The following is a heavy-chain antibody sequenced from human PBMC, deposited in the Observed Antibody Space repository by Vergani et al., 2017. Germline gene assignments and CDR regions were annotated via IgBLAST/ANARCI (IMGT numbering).Heavy chain of an antibody. CDR3: ARDRRVRGVNEY. D-gene: IGHD3-10*01. CDR1: GFTFSSYS. Sequence: EVQLVESGGGLVKPGGSLRLSCAASGFTFSSYSMTWVRQAPGKGLEWVSSISSSSYIYYADSVKGRFTISRDNAKNSLYLQMNSLRAEDTAVYYCARDRRVRGVNEYWGQGTLVTVSS. J-gene: IGHJ4*02. CDR2: ISSSSYI. V-gene: IGHV3-21*01.